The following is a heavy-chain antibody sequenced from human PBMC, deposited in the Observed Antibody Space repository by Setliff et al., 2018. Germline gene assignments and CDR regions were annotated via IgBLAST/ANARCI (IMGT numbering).Heavy chain of an antibody. Sequence: GGSLRLSCAASGFTFSSYSMNWVRQAPGKGLEWVSSISSSSSYIYYADSVKGRFTISRDNAKNSLYLQMNSLRAEDTAVYYCARALDSSGYYHAFDIWGQGTMVTVS. D-gene: IGHD3-22*01. J-gene: IGHJ3*02. CDR2: ISSSSSYI. CDR3: ARALDSSGYYHAFDI. CDR1: GFTFSSYS. V-gene: IGHV3-21*01.